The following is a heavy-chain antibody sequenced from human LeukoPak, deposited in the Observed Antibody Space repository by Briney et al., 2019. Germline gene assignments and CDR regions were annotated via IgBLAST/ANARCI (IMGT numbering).Heavy chain of an antibody. CDR2: INHSGST. CDR1: GGTFSGYY. V-gene: IGHV4-34*01. Sequence: SETLSLTCAVYGGTFSGYYWSWIRQPPGKGLEWIGEINHSGSTNYNPSLKSRVTISVDTSKNQFSLKLSSVTAADTAVYYCARNGIRYSSSWYRANWFDPWGQGNLVTVSS. CDR3: ARNGIRYSSSWYRANWFDP. J-gene: IGHJ5*02. D-gene: IGHD6-13*01.